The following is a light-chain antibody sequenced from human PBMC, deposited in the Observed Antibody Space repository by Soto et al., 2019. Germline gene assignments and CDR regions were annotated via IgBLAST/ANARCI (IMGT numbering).Light chain of an antibody. CDR3: QQYNNWPPWT. Sequence: ILMTQSPATLSVSPGERATLSCRASQSVSNNLAWYQQKPGQAPRLLIYDASTRATGIPATFSGSGSGTEFTLTIRGLKSEDFAVYYCQQYNNWPPWTFGQGTKVEIK. V-gene: IGKV3-15*01. J-gene: IGKJ1*01. CDR1: QSVSNN. CDR2: DAS.